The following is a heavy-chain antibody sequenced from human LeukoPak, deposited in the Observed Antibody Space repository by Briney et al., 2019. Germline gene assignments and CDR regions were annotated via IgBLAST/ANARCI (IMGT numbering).Heavy chain of an antibody. V-gene: IGHV3-7*01. CDR2: IKQDGSEK. Sequence: GGSLRLSCAASGFTFSSYWMSWVRQAPGKGLEWVANIKQDGSEKYYVDSVKGRFTISRDNAKNSLYLQMNSLRAEDTALYYCARGPSVGSGWSPDLWGQGTLVTVSS. CDR3: ARGPSVGSGWSPDL. D-gene: IGHD6-19*01. J-gene: IGHJ5*02. CDR1: GFTFSSYW.